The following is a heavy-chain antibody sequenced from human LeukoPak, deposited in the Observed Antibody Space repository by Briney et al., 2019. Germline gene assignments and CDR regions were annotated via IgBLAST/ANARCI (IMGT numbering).Heavy chain of an antibody. CDR2: IYHSGST. D-gene: IGHD3-10*01. J-gene: IGHJ4*02. CDR3: ARTQRQYYYGSGSYYNISDY. CDR1: GYSISSGYY. V-gene: IGHV4-38-2*02. Sequence: SETLSLTCTVSGYSISSGYYWGWIRQPPGKGLEWIGSIYHSGSTYYNPSLKSRVTISVDTSKNQFSLKLSSVTAADTAVYYCARTQRQYYYGSGSYYNISDYWGQGTLVTVSS.